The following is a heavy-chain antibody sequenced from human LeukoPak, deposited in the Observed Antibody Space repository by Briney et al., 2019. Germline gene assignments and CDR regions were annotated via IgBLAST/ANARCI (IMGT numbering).Heavy chain of an antibody. D-gene: IGHD6-13*01. CDR3: AKDMYSSSWYYFDY. V-gene: IGHV3-30*18. CDR1: GFTFSSYG. J-gene: IGHJ4*02. CDR2: ISYDGSNK. Sequence: GGSLRLSCAASGFTFSSYGMHWVRQAPGKGLEWVAVISYDGSNKYYADSVKGRFTISRDNSKDTLYLQMNSLRAEDTAVYYCAKDMYSSSWYYFDYWGQGTLVTVSS.